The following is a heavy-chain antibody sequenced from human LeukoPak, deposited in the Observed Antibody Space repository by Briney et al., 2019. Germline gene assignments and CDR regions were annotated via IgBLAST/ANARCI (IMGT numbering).Heavy chain of an antibody. Sequence: TSETLSLTCTVSGYSISNGYYWGWIRRPPGKGLEWIGYIYYTGNTNYNPSLKSRVTISLDTSNNQFSLKLNSVTAADTAVYYCAGGRGWELSDYWGQGTLVTVSS. CDR2: IYYTGNT. CDR3: AGGRGWELSDY. V-gene: IGHV4-38-2*02. CDR1: GYSISNGYY. J-gene: IGHJ4*02. D-gene: IGHD1-26*01.